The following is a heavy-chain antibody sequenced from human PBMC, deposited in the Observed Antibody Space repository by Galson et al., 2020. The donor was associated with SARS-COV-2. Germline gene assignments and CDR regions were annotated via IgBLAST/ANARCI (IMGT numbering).Heavy chain of an antibody. CDR2: IYYSGST. Sequence: ASETLSLTCTVSGGSVSSGSYYWSWIRQPPGKGLEWIGYIYYSGSTNYNPSLKSRVTISVDTSKNQFSLKLSSVTAADTAVYYCARVEYSGYDLGGRDYWGQGTLVTVSS. V-gene: IGHV4-61*01. D-gene: IGHD5-12*01. J-gene: IGHJ4*02. CDR1: GGSVSSGSYY. CDR3: ARVEYSGYDLGGRDY.